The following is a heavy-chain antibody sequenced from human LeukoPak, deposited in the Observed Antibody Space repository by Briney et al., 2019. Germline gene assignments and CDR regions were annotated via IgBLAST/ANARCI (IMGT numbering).Heavy chain of an antibody. CDR1: GGSISSYY. D-gene: IGHD3-10*01. CDR2: IYYSGST. CDR3: AREGFRAHFDY. V-gene: IGHV4-59*01. J-gene: IGHJ4*02. Sequence: PSETLSLTCTVSGGSISSYYWSWIRQPPGKGLEWIGYIYYSGSTNYNPSLKSRVTISVDTSKNQFSLKLSSVTAADTAVYYCAREGFRAHFDYWGQGTLVTVSS.